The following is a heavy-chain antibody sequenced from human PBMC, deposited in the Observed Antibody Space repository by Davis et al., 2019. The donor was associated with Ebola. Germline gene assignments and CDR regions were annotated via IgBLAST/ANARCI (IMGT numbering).Heavy chain of an antibody. CDR1: GYTFTSYG. J-gene: IGHJ5*02. D-gene: IGHD2-15*01. CDR2: ISAYNGNT. V-gene: IGHV1-18*01. CDR3: ARDVVVVAATDWFDP. Sequence: AASVKVSCKASGYTFTSYGISWVRQAPGQGLEWMGWISAYNGNTNYAQKLQGRVTMTTDTSTSTAYMELRSLRSDDTAVYYCARDVVVVAATDWFDPWGQGTLVIVSS.